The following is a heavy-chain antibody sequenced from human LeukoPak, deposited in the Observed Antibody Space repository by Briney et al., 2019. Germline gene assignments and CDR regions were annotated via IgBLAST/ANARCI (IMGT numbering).Heavy chain of an antibody. Sequence: SVKVTCKASGGTFSSYAISWVRQAPGQGLEWMGRIIPIFGTANYAQKFQGRVTITTDESTSTAYMELSSLRSEDTAVYYCAREGYGDPVDYWGQGTLVTVSS. J-gene: IGHJ4*02. CDR3: AREGYGDPVDY. CDR2: IIPIFGTA. V-gene: IGHV1-69*05. CDR1: GGTFSSYA. D-gene: IGHD4-17*01.